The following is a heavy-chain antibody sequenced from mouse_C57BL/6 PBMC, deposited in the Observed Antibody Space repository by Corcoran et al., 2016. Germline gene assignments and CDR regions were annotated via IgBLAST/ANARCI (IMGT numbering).Heavy chain of an antibody. CDR1: GYAFSSYW. Sequence: QVQLQQSGAELVKPGASVKISCKASGYAFSSYWMNWVKQRPGKGLEWIGQIYPGDGDTNYNGKFKGKATLTADKSSSTAYMQLSSLTSEDSAVYFGARDYYVSTLYWYFDVGGTGTTVTVSS. CDR2: IYPGDGDT. V-gene: IGHV1-80*01. D-gene: IGHD1-1*01. CDR3: ARDYYVSTLYWYFDV. J-gene: IGHJ1*03.